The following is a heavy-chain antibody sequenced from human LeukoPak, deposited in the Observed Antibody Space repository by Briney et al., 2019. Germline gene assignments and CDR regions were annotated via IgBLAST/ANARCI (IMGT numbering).Heavy chain of an antibody. Sequence: SETLSLTCTVSGGSTSSSSHYWGWIRQPPGKRLEWIGSIYYGGSTYYNPSLKSRVTISVDTSKNQFSLKLSSVTAADTAVYYCARDGGSSFRYFDYWGQGTLVTVSS. CDR3: ARDGGSSFRYFDY. D-gene: IGHD2-2*01. V-gene: IGHV4-39*07. J-gene: IGHJ4*02. CDR1: GGSTSSSSHY. CDR2: IYYGGST.